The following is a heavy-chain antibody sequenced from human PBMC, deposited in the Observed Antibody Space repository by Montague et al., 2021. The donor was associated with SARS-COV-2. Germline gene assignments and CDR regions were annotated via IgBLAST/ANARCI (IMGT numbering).Heavy chain of an antibody. Sequence: SLRLSCAASGFSFSSFCLSWVRQAPGKGLEWVANIKQSGSERHYVDSVKGRFTISRDNAKNSLDLQMNSLRAEDTAVYYCARVGMAGSCSLYRHFDSWGQGTMVTVSS. V-gene: IGHV3-7*03. J-gene: IGHJ4*02. CDR1: GFSFSSFC. CDR2: IKQSGSER. D-gene: IGHD6-19*01. CDR3: ARVGMAGSCSLYRHFDS.